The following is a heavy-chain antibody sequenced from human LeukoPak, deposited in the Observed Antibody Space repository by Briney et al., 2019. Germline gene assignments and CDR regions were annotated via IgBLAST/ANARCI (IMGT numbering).Heavy chain of an antibody. J-gene: IGHJ3*02. Sequence: GASVKVSCKASGYTFTSYDINWVRQATGQGLERMGWMNPNSGNTGYAQKFQGRVTMTRNTSISTAYMELSSLRSEDTAVYYCARMVQPERPYAFDIWGQGTMVTVSS. CDR1: GYTFTSYD. V-gene: IGHV1-8*01. D-gene: IGHD1-1*01. CDR2: MNPNSGNT. CDR3: ARMVQPERPYAFDI.